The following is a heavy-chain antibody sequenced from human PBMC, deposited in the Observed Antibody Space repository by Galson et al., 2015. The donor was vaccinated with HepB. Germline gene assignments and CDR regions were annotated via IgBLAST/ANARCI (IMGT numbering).Heavy chain of an antibody. Sequence: SLRLSCAASGFTFGTYWMSWVRQAPGKGLEWVASLKQDGSEKYYVDSVKGRFIISRDNAKNLVYLQMNSLRVEDTAMYYCARFISDWGRDNFDQWGRGTLVTVSS. J-gene: IGHJ4*02. D-gene: IGHD3-16*01. CDR1: GFTFGTYW. CDR3: ARFISDWGRDNFDQ. CDR2: LKQDGSEK. V-gene: IGHV3-7*01.